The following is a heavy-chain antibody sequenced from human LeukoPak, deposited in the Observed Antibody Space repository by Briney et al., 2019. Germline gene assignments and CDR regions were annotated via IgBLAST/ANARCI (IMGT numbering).Heavy chain of an antibody. D-gene: IGHD6-13*01. Sequence: ASVKVSCKVSGYTLTELSMHWVRQAPGKGLEWMGGFDPEDGETIYAQKFQGRVTMTEDTSTDTAYMELSSLRSEDTAVYYCAGSIAATGHMPHDYWGQGTLVTVSS. J-gene: IGHJ4*02. CDR2: FDPEDGET. V-gene: IGHV1-24*01. CDR3: AGSIAATGHMPHDY. CDR1: GYTLTELS.